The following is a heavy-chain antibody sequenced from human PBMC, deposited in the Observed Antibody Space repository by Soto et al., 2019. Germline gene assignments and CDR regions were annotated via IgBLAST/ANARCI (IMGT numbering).Heavy chain of an antibody. CDR3: AREAGPDRWFDP. CDR2: ISTSWTT. V-gene: IGHV4-4*07. CDR1: GASISSYF. Sequence: SETLSLTCTVPGASISSYFWTWIRQPAGKGLDWIGRISTSWTTNYNPSLKSRVTMSVDTSKNHFSLNLSSVTAADTAVYYCAREAGPDRWFDPWGQGTLVTVSS. J-gene: IGHJ5*02. D-gene: IGHD6-19*01.